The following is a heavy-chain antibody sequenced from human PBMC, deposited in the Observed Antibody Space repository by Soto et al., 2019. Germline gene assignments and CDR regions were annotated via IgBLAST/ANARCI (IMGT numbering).Heavy chain of an antibody. J-gene: IGHJ4*02. CDR2: TRSKAYGGTT. CDR3: GRGMYSAFETSPLFFDY. D-gene: IGHD5-12*01. CDR1: GFTFGGYA. V-gene: IGHV3-49*03. Sequence: GGSLRLSCTTSGFTFGGYAMSWFRQAPGKGLEWVGFTRSKAYGGTTEYAASVRGRFTISRDDFKSIAYLQMNSLKTEDTAVYYCGRGMYSAFETSPLFFDYWGQGTPVTSPQ.